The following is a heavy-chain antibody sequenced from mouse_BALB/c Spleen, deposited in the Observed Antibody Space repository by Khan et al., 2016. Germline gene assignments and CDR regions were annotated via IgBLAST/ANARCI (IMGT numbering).Heavy chain of an antibody. CDR2: INPYNDGT. Sequence: EVELVESGPELVKPGTSVKMSCKASGYTFTSYVMHWVKQKPGQGLEWIGYINPYNDGTKYNEKFKDKATLTSYKSSSTAYMELSSLTSEDAAGEFCEKWGNDGSWGQGTTLTVS. CDR1: GYTFTSYV. D-gene: IGHD1-2*01. CDR3: EKWGNDGS. V-gene: IGHV1S136*01. J-gene: IGHJ2*01.